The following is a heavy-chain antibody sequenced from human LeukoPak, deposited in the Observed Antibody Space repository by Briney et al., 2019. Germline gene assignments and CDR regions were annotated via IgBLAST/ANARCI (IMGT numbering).Heavy chain of an antibody. CDR3: ARLDGPYDSSGYYLPFDY. V-gene: IGHV1-18*01. CDR2: ISAYNGNT. CDR1: GYTFTSYG. Sequence: ASVKVSCKASGYTFTSYGISWVRQAPGQGLEWMGWISAYNGNTNYAQKLQGRVTMTTDTSPSTAYMELRSLRSDDTAVYYCARLDGPYDSSGYYLPFDYWGQGTLVTVSS. D-gene: IGHD3-22*01. J-gene: IGHJ4*02.